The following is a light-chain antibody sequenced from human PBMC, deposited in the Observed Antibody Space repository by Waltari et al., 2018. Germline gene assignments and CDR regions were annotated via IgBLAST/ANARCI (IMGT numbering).Light chain of an antibody. CDR1: QSISSW. V-gene: IGKV1-5*03. CDR3: QQYNSYSWT. J-gene: IGKJ1*01. CDR2: TAS. Sequence: DIQMTQSPSTLSASVGDRVTITCRASQSISSWLAWYQQKPGKAPKLLIYTASRLESGVPSRFSGRGSVTEFTLTISSLQPDDFATYYCQQYNSYSWTFGQGTKVEIK.